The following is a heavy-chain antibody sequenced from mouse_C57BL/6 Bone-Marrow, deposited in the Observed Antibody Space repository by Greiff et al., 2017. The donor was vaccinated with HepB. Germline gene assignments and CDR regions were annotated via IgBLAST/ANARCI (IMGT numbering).Heavy chain of an antibody. CDR2: IDPETGGT. J-gene: IGHJ1*03. Sequence: QVQLQQSGAELVRPGASVTLSCKASGYTFTDYEMHWVKQTPVHGLEWIGAIDPETGGTAYNQKFKGKAILTADKSSSTAYMELRSLTSEDSAVYYCTRALITTVVATRYWYFDVWGTGTTVTVSS. CDR3: TRALITTVVATRYWYFDV. D-gene: IGHD1-1*01. V-gene: IGHV1-15*01. CDR1: GYTFTDYE.